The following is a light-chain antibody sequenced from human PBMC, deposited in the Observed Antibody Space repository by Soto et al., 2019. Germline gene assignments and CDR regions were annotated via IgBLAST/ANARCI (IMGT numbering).Light chain of an antibody. V-gene: IGLV2-14*03. Sequence: QPVLTQPASVSGSPGQSITISCTGTSSDIGHYDYVSWYQQHPGNAPKLMIYHVTYRPSGVSNRYSGSKSGNSASLTISGLQADDEADYYCCSLTTSHTYVFGSGTKLTVL. CDR3: CSLTTSHTYV. CDR1: SSDIGHYDY. CDR2: HVT. J-gene: IGLJ1*01.